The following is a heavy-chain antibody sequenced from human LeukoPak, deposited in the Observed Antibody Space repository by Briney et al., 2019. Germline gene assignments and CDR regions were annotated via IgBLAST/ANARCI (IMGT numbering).Heavy chain of an antibody. V-gene: IGHV3-33*01. CDR3: AREFRVVVPAAIFYYYYYMDA. CDR1: GFTFSSYG. CDR2: IWYDGSNK. J-gene: IGHJ6*03. Sequence: GRSLRLSCAASGFTFSSYGMHWVRQAPGKGLEWVAVIWYDGSNKYYADSVKGRFTISRDNSKNTLYLQMNGLRAEDTAVYYCAREFRVVVPAAIFYYYYYMDAWGKGTTVTVSS. D-gene: IGHD2-2*02.